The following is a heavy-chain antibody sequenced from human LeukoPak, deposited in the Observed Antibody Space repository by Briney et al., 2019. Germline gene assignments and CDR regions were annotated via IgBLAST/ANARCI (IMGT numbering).Heavy chain of an antibody. CDR1: GFSFSSHV. Sequence: PGGTLTLSCVASGFSFSSHVMSWVRRAPGEGLEWVSGVSESGDTTYYADSVKGRFTISRDNSRNTVSLQMNSLRAEDTAVYYCARVDYYGSGTEAGDDYWGQGTLVTVSS. V-gene: IGHV3-23*01. CDR3: ARVDYYGSGTEAGDDY. D-gene: IGHD3-10*01. J-gene: IGHJ4*02. CDR2: VSESGDTT.